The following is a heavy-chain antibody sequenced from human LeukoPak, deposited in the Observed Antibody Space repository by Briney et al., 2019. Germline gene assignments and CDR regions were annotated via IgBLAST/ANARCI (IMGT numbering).Heavy chain of an antibody. J-gene: IGHJ5*02. CDR2: IHHSASP. D-gene: IGHD2-8*01. CDR3: AQNGQSGFSFDP. CDR1: GGSINSIRSW. V-gene: IGHV4/OR15-8*01. Sequence: PSETLSLTCAVSGGSINSIRSWWSWVRQPPGKGLEWIGEIHHSASPNYNPSFRSRVALSADTSKNQFSLKLSSVTAADTAVYYCAQNGQSGFSFDPWGPGTLVTVSS.